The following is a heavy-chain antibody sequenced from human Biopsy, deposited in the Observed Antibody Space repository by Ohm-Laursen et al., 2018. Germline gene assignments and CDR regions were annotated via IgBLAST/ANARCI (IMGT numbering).Heavy chain of an antibody. J-gene: IGHJ4*02. CDR2: ISGSGVTK. CDR1: GFTFGDYY. CDR3: ARAVGIAAAPIDY. V-gene: IGHV3-11*01. Sequence: SLRLSCAASGFTFGDYYMSWIRQAPGKGLEWLSYISGSGVTKMYADSAKGRFTISRDNAMNSVYLQMNSLRGEDTAVYYCARAVGIAAAPIDYWGQGTLVTVSS. D-gene: IGHD2-15*01.